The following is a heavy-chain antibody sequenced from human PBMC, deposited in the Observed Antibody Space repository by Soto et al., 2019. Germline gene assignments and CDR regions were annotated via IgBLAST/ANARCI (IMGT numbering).Heavy chain of an antibody. CDR3: TRDLNGGNPFDY. Sequence: QVQFVQSGAEVKKPGASVRLSCKPPGYTLPNYSIQWVRQAAGQGLQWLGWINPGTGYTESSQRFQGRLTLTMDNSATTFYMDLTSLTSEDTAVYFCTRDLNGGNPFDYWGQGTLVTVSS. J-gene: IGHJ4*02. CDR1: GYTLPNYS. CDR2: INPGTGYT. D-gene: IGHD2-8*01. V-gene: IGHV1-3*01.